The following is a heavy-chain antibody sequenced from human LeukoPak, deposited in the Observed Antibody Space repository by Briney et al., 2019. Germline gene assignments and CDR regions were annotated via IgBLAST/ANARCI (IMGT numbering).Heavy chain of an antibody. CDR2: ISAYNGDT. CDR1: GYTFTSYG. J-gene: IGHJ4*02. Sequence: ASVKVSCKASGYTFTSYGISWVRQAPGQGLEGMGWISAYNGDTNYAQKLQGRVTMTTDTSTSTAYMELRSLRSDDTAVYYCARVEYDYVWGSYTPNYYFDYWGQGTLVTVSS. CDR3: ARVEYDYVWGSYTPNYYFDY. V-gene: IGHV1-18*01. D-gene: IGHD3-16*01.